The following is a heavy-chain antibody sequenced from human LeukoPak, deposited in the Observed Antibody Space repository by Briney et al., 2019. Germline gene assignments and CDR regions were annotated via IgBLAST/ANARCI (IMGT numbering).Heavy chain of an antibody. CDR2: IYTSGST. CDR3: ARDVTIFGDQVFFWFDP. CDR1: GGSISSGSYY. V-gene: IGHV4-61*02. J-gene: IGHJ5*02. Sequence: TLSLTCTVSGGSISSGSYYWSWIRQPAGKGLEWIGRIYTSGSTNYNPSLKSRVTISVDTSKNQFSLKLSSVTAADTAVYYCARDVTIFGDQVFFWFDPWGQGTLVTVSS. D-gene: IGHD3-3*01.